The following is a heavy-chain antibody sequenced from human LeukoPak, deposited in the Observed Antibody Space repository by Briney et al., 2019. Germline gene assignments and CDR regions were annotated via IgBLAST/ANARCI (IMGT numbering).Heavy chain of an antibody. CDR1: GXSISSDY. CDR2: IYYSGRT. J-gene: IGHJ4*02. Sequence: SETLSLTCTVSGXSISSDYWSWIRQPPGKGLEWLGYIYYSGRTYYNPSLKSRITISVDTSKNQFSLKLSSVTVADTAVYYCARGFYSPHYWGQGTLVSVSS. D-gene: IGHD4-11*01. V-gene: IGHV4-59*01. CDR3: ARGFYSPHY.